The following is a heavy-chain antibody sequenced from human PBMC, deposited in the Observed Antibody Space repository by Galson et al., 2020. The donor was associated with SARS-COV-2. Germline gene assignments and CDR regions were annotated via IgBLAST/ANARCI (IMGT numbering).Heavy chain of an antibody. J-gene: IGHJ6*02. CDR1: GFTFRNYS. Sequence: GESLKISCAASGFTFRNYSMNWVRQAPGKGLEWLSSISTSSSYIYYADSVKGRFTISRDNAKNSLYLQMNSLRAEDTAVYYCARNTAYETWGGPGYYYFGMDVWGQGTTVTVSS. CDR3: ARNTAYETWGGPGYYYFGMDV. V-gene: IGHV3-21*01. D-gene: IGHD3-16*01. CDR2: ISTSSSYI.